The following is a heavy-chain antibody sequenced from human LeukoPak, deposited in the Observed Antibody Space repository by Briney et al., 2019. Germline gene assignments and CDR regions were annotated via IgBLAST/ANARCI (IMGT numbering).Heavy chain of an antibody. CDR3: ARESYYYDSSGYSEPHYYYYYGMDV. J-gene: IGHJ6*02. CDR2: IKQDGSEK. D-gene: IGHD3-22*01. V-gene: IGHV3-7*03. CDR1: GFTFSSYW. Sequence: GSLRLSCAASGFTFSSYWMSWVRQAPGKGLEWVANIKQDGSEKYYVDSVKGRFTISRDNAKNSLYLQMNSLRAEDTAVYYCARESYYYDSSGYSEPHYYYYYGMDVWGQGTTVTVSS.